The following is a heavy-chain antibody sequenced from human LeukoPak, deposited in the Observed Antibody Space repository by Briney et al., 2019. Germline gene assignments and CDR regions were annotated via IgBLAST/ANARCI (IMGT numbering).Heavy chain of an antibody. CDR2: IYYSGST. D-gene: IGHD3-10*01. CDR3: ARGDMVRGVIITAFDY. V-gene: IGHV4-39*07. Sequence: SETLSLTCSVSGGSISSSSYYWGWIRQPPGTGLEWIGSIYYSGSTYYNPSLKSRVTISVDTSKNQFSLKLSSVTAADTAVYYCARGDMVRGVIITAFDYWGQGTLVTVSS. J-gene: IGHJ4*02. CDR1: GGSISSSSYY.